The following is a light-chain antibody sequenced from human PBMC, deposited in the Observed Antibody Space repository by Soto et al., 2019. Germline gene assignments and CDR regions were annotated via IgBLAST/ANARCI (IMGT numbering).Light chain of an antibody. V-gene: IGLV2-14*01. J-gene: IGLJ1*01. CDR2: DVS. CDR1: SSDVGGYNY. CDR3: SSYTSSRSYV. Sequence: QSVLTQPASVSGSPGQSITISCTGTSSDVGGYNYVSWYQQHPGKAPKRMIYDVSNRPSGVSNRFSGSKSGNTASLTISGLQAEDEADYYCSSYTSSRSYVLEVGPRSPS.